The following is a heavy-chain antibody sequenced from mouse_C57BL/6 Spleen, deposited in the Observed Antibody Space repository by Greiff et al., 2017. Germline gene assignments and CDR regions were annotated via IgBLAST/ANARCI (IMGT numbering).Heavy chain of an antibody. CDR2: IDPETGGT. CDR3: TRDDGYHGGFAY. CDR1: GYTFTDYE. J-gene: IGHJ3*01. D-gene: IGHD2-3*01. Sequence: QVQLQQSGAELVRPGASVTLSCKASGYTFTDYEMHWVKQTPVHGLEWIGAIDPETGGTAYNQKFKGKAILTADKSSSTAYMELRSLTSEDSAVYYCTRDDGYHGGFAYWGQGTLVTVSA. V-gene: IGHV1-15*01.